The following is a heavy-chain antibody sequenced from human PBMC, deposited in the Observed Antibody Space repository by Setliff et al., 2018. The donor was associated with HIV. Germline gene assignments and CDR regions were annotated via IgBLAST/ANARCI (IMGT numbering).Heavy chain of an antibody. CDR2: IKTGNGDT. D-gene: IGHD2-15*01. V-gene: IGHV1-3*04. J-gene: IGHJ4*02. Sequence: ASVKVSCKTSGYSFSSHPIHWVRQAPGQRPEWMGWIKTGNGDTQYSQKFRDRVTITRDTFADTVYMELSSLTSEDTAVYYCARVAATRDGFDYWGQGTLVTVSS. CDR1: GYSFSSHP. CDR3: ARVAATRDGFDY.